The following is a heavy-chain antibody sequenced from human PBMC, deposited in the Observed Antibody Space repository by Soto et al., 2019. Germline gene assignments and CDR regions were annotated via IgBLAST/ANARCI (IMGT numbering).Heavy chain of an antibody. V-gene: IGHV4-34*01. CDR1: GGSFSGYY. CDR3: ARDLVASYYFEY. D-gene: IGHD2-8*02. J-gene: IGHJ4*02. CDR2: INHSGST. Sequence: SETLSLTCAVYGGSFSGYYWSWIRQPPGKGLEWIGEINHSGSTNYNPSLKSRVTISVDTSKNQFSLKLSSVTAADTAVYYCARDLVASYYFEYWGQGTLVTVSS.